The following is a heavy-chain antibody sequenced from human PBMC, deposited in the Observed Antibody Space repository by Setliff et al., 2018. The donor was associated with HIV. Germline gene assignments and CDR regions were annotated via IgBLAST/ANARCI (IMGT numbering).Heavy chain of an antibody. CDR2: INSDGSST. CDR1: GFIFSSYW. CDR3: ARGGPSGSIDY. D-gene: IGHD3-10*01. V-gene: IGHV3-74*01. Sequence: PGGSLRLSCAASGFIFSSYWMHWVRQAPGKGLVWVSRINSDGSSTSYADSVKGRFTISRDNAKNTLYLQMNCLRAEDTAVYYCARGGPSGSIDYWGQGALVTVSS. J-gene: IGHJ4*02.